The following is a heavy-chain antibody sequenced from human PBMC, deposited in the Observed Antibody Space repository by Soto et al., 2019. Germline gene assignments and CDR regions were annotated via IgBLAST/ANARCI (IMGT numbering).Heavy chain of an antibody. CDR2: ISAYNGNT. CDR1: GYTFTSYG. J-gene: IGHJ4*02. CDR3: ASSVYYDSSGCPQYFDY. D-gene: IGHD3-22*01. Sequence: ASVKVSCKASGYTFTSYGISWLRQAPGQGLEWMGWISAYNGNTNDAQKLQGRVTMTTDTSTSTAYMELRNLRSDDTAVYYCASSVYYDSSGCPQYFDYWGQGTLVTVSS. V-gene: IGHV1-18*01.